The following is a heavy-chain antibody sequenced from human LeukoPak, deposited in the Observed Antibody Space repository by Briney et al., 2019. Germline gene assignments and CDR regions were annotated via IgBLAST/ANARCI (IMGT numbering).Heavy chain of an antibody. D-gene: IGHD3-10*01. J-gene: IGHJ4*02. CDR1: GYSISSGYY. CDR2: IYHSGST. V-gene: IGHV4-38-2*02. Sequence: PSETLSLTCTVSGYSISSGYYWGWIRQPPGKGLEWIGSIYHSGSTNYNPSLKSRVTMSVDTSKNQFSLKLSSVTAADTAVYYCARDKGYYGSGSRPAAGTWNYFDYWGQGTLVTVSS. CDR3: ARDKGYYGSGSRPAAGTWNYFDY.